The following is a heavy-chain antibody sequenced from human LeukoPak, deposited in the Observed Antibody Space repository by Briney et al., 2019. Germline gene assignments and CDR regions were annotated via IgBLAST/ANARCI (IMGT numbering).Heavy chain of an antibody. V-gene: IGHV4-59*01. D-gene: IGHD1-1*01. Sequence: SETLSLTCTVSGGSISSYYWSRIRQPPGKGLEWLGYIYDSGTTNYNPSLKSRVTISVDTSKNQFSLKLSSVTAADTAVYFCARVSWFPGTSYYYMDVWGKGTTVTVSS. CDR3: ARVSWFPGTSYYYMDV. CDR2: IYDSGTT. CDR1: GGSISSYY. J-gene: IGHJ6*03.